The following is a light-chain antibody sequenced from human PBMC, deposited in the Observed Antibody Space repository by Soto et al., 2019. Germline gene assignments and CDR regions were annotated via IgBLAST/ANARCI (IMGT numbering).Light chain of an antibody. Sequence: EIVMTQSPATLSVSPGERVTLSCRASQSVSSNLAWYQQKPGQAPRLLIYGASTRVTDIPATFSGSGSGTEFTLTISSLQSEDFAVYYCQQYNNLPPWTFGQGTKVEIK. CDR1: QSVSSN. CDR2: GAS. J-gene: IGKJ1*01. CDR3: QQYNNLPPWT. V-gene: IGKV3-15*01.